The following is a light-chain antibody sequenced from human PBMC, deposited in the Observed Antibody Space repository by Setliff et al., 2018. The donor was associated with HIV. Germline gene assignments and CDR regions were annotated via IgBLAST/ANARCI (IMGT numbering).Light chain of an antibody. CDR2: EVT. CDR3: SSYTSSSPYV. J-gene: IGLJ1*01. CDR1: SSDVGGYNY. Sequence: QSVLTQPASVSGSPGQSITISCTGTSSDVGGYNYVSWYQQHPGKAPKLMIYEVTNRPSGVSNRFSGSKSGNTASLTISGLQADDEADYYCSSYTSSSPYVFGTGTKV. V-gene: IGLV2-14*01.